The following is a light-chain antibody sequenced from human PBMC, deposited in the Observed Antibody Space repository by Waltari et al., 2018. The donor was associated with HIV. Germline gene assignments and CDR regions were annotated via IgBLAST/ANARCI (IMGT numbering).Light chain of an antibody. V-gene: IGKV3-20*01. CDR3: QQYGSSPPYT. CDR2: GAF. CDR1: QSVSSSY. J-gene: IGKJ2*01. Sequence: EIVLTQSPGTLSLSPGERATLSCRASQSVSSSYLAWYQQKPGQAPRLLIYGAFNRATGIPDRFSGSGSGTDFTLTISRLEPEDFAVFYCQQYGSSPPYTFGQGTKLEIK.